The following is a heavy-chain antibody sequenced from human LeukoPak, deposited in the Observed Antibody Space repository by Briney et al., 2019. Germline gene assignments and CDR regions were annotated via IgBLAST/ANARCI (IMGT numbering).Heavy chain of an antibody. V-gene: IGHV1-69*01. J-gene: IGHJ6*02. Sequence: GASVKVSCKASGGTFSSYAISWVRRAPGQGLEWMGGIIPIFGTANYAQKFQGRVTITADESTSTAYMELSSLRSEDTAVYYCASPLRIAVAGTDYYGMDVWGQGTTVTVSS. CDR2: IIPIFGTA. CDR1: GGTFSSYA. D-gene: IGHD6-19*01. CDR3: ASPLRIAVAGTDYYGMDV.